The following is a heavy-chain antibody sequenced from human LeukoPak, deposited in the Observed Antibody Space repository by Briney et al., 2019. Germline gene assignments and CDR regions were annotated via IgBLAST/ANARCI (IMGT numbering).Heavy chain of an antibody. D-gene: IGHD2-2*01. CDR3: ARENGRGAAAATDY. CDR2: IGGTGSII. Sequence: GESLKISCEASGFTFRRYAMNWVRQAPGKGLEWVAYIGGTGSIIYYGASVSGRFTISRDNAKNSLHLHMVNLRAEDTGVYYCARENGRGAAAATDYWGQGTLVAVSS. CDR1: GFTFRRYA. V-gene: IGHV3-48*03. J-gene: IGHJ4*02.